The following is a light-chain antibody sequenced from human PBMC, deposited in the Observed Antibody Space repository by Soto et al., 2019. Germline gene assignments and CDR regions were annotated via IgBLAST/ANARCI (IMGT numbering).Light chain of an antibody. J-gene: IGLJ1*01. CDR1: SSDIGGHDD. V-gene: IGLV2-14*03. CDR2: GVT. Sequence: QSALTQPASVSGSPGQSITISCTRTSSDIGGHDDVSWYQQHPGKVPKLLIYGVTDRPSGVSNRFSGSKSGNVASLTISGLQAEDEADYYCCSYTSDLTPYVFGTGTKSPS. CDR3: CSYTSDLTPYV.